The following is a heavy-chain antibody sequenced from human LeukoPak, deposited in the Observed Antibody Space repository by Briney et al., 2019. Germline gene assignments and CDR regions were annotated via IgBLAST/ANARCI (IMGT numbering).Heavy chain of an antibody. J-gene: IGHJ4*02. V-gene: IGHV4-34*01. CDR3: ARGIAAAGHFDY. CDR1: GGSFSGYY. Sequence: PSETLSLSCAVYGGSFSGYYWSWIRQPPGKGLEWIGEINQSGSTNYSPSLKSRITISVDTSKNQFSLKLTSVTAADTALYYCARGIAAAGHFDYWGQGTLVTVSS. CDR2: INQSGST. D-gene: IGHD6-13*01.